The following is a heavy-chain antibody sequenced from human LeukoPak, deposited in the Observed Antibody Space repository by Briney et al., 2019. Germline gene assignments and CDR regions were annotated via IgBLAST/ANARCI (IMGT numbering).Heavy chain of an antibody. V-gene: IGHV4-59*01. CDR1: GGSLSSYY. CDR3: ARGSLDYYGSGSYYNALGAFDI. J-gene: IGHJ3*02. D-gene: IGHD3-10*01. Sequence: SETLSLTCTVSGGSLSSYYWSWIRQPPGKGLEWIAYIYYSGSTNYNPSLTSRVTISVDTSKYQFSLKLSSVTAADTSVDYCARGSLDYYGSGSYYNALGAFDIGGQGTMVTVS. CDR2: IYYSGST.